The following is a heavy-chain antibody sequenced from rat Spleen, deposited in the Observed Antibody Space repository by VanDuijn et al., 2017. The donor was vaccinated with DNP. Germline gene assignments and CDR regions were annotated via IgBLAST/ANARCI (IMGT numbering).Heavy chain of an antibody. Sequence: EVHLQESGPGLVKPSQSLSLTCSVTGYSITSSYRWNWIRKFPGNKMEWIGHINYSGSTSYNPSLKSRISITRDTSKNQFFLQLNSVTTEDTATYYCARQPTGMDYWGQGVMVTVSP. V-gene: IGHV3-1*01. CDR2: INYSGST. CDR1: GYSITSSY. J-gene: IGHJ2*01. D-gene: IGHD1-7*01. CDR3: ARQPTGMDY.